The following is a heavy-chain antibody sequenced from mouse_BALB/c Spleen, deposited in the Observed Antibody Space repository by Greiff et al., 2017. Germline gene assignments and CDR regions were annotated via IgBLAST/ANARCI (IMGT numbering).Heavy chain of an antibody. J-gene: IGHJ4*01. CDR2: IYPGDGGT. D-gene: IGHD1-1*01. CDR1: GYAFSSYW. V-gene: IGHV1-80*01. Sequence: QVQLQQSGAELVRPGSSVKISCKASGYAFSSYWMNWVKQRPGQGLEWIGQIYPGDGGTNYNGKFKGKATLTVDKSSSTAYMQLSSLTSEDSAVYFCARPITTVVATDAMDYWGQGTSVTVSS. CDR3: ARPITTVVATDAMDY.